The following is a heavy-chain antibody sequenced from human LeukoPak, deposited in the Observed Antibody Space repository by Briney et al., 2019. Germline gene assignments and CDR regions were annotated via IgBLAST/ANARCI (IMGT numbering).Heavy chain of an antibody. J-gene: IGHJ4*02. CDR2: ISYDGSDK. CDR1: GFSFSTYG. CDR3: AKEVGTFTLDY. D-gene: IGHD1-26*01. Sequence: QTAGSLRLSCAASGFSFSTYGMNWVRQPPGKGLEWVTVISYDGSDKYYADSVKGRFTLSSATYRDTLYLQMNSLRVEDSAVYYCAKEVGTFTLDYWGQGTLVTVSS. V-gene: IGHV3-30*18.